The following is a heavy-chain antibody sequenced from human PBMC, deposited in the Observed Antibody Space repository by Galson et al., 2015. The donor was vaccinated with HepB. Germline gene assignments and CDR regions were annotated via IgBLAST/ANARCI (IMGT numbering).Heavy chain of an antibody. D-gene: IGHD6-13*01. J-gene: IGHJ6*02. V-gene: IGHV3-66*02. Sequence: SLRLSCAASGFTVSSNYMSWVRQAPGKGLEWVSVIYSGGSTYYADSVKGRFTISRDNSKNTLYLQMNSLRAEDTAVYYCARDRVDAAAGTTHYYYGMDVWGQGTTVTVSS. CDR3: ARDRVDAAAGTTHYYYGMDV. CDR1: GFTVSSNY. CDR2: IYSGGST.